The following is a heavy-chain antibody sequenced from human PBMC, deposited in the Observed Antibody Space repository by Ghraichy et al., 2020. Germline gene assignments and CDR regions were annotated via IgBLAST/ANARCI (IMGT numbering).Heavy chain of an antibody. J-gene: IGHJ6*03. CDR1: GGSIHGYY. Sequence: AETLSLTCSVSGGSIHGYYWTWIRQPPGKGLEWIGKIYYSGSTNYNPSLKSRVTISVDMSKDQFSLRLNSVTAADTAVYYCARLAANYWDQGDYFYMDVWGKGSTVTVSS. V-gene: IGHV4-59*08. CDR2: IYYSGST. CDR3: ARLAANYWDQGDYFYMDV. D-gene: IGHD4/OR15-4a*01.